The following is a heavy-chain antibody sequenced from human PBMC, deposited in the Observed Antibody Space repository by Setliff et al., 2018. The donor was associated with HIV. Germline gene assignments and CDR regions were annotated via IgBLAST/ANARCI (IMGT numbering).Heavy chain of an antibody. CDR3: TRDHTPPPNYDFWSGQIDLRNIFYYMDV. CDR2: INTNTGNP. D-gene: IGHD3-3*01. CDR1: GNSLTSYS. Sequence: ASVKVSCKASGNSLTSYSINWVRQAPGQGLEWMGYINTNTGNPTYAQGFTGRFVFSVDTPVSTAYLQIFSLKAEDTAVYYCTRDHTPPPNYDFWSGQIDLRNIFYYMDVWGTGSPVTVSS. J-gene: IGHJ6*03. V-gene: IGHV7-4-1*01.